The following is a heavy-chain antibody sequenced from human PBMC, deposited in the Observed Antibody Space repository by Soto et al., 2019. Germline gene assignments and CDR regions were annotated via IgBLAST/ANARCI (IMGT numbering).Heavy chain of an antibody. CDR3: ARTNYVWGSYRPSRLDY. J-gene: IGHJ4*02. V-gene: IGHV1-18*04. CDR2: ISAYNGNT. CDR1: GYTFTSYG. Sequence: QVQLVQSGAEVKKPGASVKVSCKASGYTFTSYGLSWVRQAPGQGLEWMGWISAYNGNTNYAQKLQGRVTMTTDTATCTAYMELRSLRSDDTAVYYCARTNYVWGSYRPSRLDYWGQGTLVTVSS. D-gene: IGHD3-16*02.